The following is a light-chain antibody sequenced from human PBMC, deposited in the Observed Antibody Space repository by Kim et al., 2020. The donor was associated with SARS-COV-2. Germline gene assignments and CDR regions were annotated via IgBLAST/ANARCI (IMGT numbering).Light chain of an antibody. CDR3: GADHGSGSNFVWV. J-gene: IGLJ3*02. Sequence: QSVLTQPPSASASLGASVTHTCTLSSGYSNYKVDWYQQRPGKGPRFVMRVGTGGIVGSKGDGIPDRFSVLGSGLNRYLTIKNIQEEDESDYHCGADHGSGSNFVWVFGGGTQLTVL. CDR1: SGYSNYK. V-gene: IGLV9-49*01. CDR2: VGTGGIVG.